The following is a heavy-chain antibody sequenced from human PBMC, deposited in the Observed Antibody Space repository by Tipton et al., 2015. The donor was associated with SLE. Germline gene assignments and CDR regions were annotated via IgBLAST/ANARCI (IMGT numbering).Heavy chain of an antibody. CDR2: ISSSGSTI. CDR1: GFTFSDYY. V-gene: IGHV3-11*04. Sequence: GSLRLSCAASGFTFSDYYMSWIRQAPGKGLEWVSYISSSGSTIYYADSVKGRFTISRDNAKNTLYLQMNSLRAEDTAVYYCARDPGGEDGYRDYFDYWGQGTLVTVSS. CDR3: ARDPGGEDGYRDYFDY. D-gene: IGHD5-24*01. J-gene: IGHJ4*02.